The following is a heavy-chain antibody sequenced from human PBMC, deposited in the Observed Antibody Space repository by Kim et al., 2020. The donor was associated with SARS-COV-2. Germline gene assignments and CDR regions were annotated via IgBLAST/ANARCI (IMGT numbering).Heavy chain of an antibody. Sequence: GGSLRLSCAASGFTFSSYGMHWVRQAPGKGLEWVAGISYDGSSKYYADSVKGRFTISRDNSKNTLYLQMNSLRAEDTAVYYCAKDQYYDFWSGYQVEELDRRDYWGQGTLVTVSS. CDR2: ISYDGSSK. CDR3: AKDQYYDFWSGYQVEELDRRDY. CDR1: GFTFSSYG. V-gene: IGHV3-30*18. J-gene: IGHJ4*02. D-gene: IGHD3-3*01.